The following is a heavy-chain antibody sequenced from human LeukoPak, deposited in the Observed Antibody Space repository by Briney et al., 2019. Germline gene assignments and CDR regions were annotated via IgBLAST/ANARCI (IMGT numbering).Heavy chain of an antibody. CDR3: ARGSGSYHP. CDR2: IYYSRST. CDR1: GGSFSGYY. Sequence: SETLSLTCAVYGGSFSGYYWSWIRQPPGKGLEWIGYIYYSRSTNYNPSLKSRVTISADTSKNQFSLKLSSVTAADTAVYYCARGSGSYHPWGQGTLVTVSS. J-gene: IGHJ5*02. V-gene: IGHV4-59*01. D-gene: IGHD1-26*01.